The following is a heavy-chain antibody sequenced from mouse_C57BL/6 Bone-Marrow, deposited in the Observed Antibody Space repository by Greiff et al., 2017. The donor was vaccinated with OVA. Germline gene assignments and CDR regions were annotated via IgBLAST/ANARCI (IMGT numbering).Heavy chain of an antibody. CDR3: ARREGLVWDFDN. V-gene: IGHV1-50*01. Sequence: QVQLQQPGAELVKPGASVKLSCKASGYTFTSYWMQWVKQRPGQGLEWIGELDPSDSYTKYNQKFKGKATLTVDTYSRTAYMQLSSLTSEDSAVDYCARREGLVWDFDNWGQGTTLTGSS. D-gene: IGHD6-2*01. J-gene: IGHJ2*01. CDR2: LDPSDSYT. CDR1: GYTFTSYW.